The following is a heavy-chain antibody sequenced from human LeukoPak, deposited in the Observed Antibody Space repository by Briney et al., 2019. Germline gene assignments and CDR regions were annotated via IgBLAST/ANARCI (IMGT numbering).Heavy chain of an antibody. Sequence: SETLSLTCTVSRGSISGYSWSWIRQSPGGGLEWIGYIYYSGDTACNPSLRSRVTMSVDTSKNQFSLQLRSMTTADTAVYFCVRGPYGASISKWFDPWGQGTQVIVSP. CDR3: VRGPYGASISKWFDP. CDR2: IYYSGDT. CDR1: RGSISGYS. J-gene: IGHJ5*02. V-gene: IGHV4-59*01. D-gene: IGHD4/OR15-4a*01.